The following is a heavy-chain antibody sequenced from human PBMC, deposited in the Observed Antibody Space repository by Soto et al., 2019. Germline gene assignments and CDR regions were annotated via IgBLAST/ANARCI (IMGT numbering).Heavy chain of an antibody. J-gene: IGHJ6*02. D-gene: IGHD6-19*01. Sequence: SQTLSLTCAISGDSVSSNSAAWNWIRQSPSRGLEWLGRTYYRSKWYNDYAVSVKSRITINPDTSKNQFSLQLNSVTPEDTAVYYCARDLVQWLVDYYYGMDVWGQGTTVTVSS. CDR1: GDSVSSNSAA. V-gene: IGHV6-1*01. CDR3: ARDLVQWLVDYYYGMDV. CDR2: TYYRSKWYN.